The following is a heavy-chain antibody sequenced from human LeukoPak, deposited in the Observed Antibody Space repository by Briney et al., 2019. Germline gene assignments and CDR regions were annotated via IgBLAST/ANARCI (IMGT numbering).Heavy chain of an antibody. V-gene: IGHV3-23*01. J-gene: IGHJ4*02. CDR1: GFTFSSYG. D-gene: IGHD3-10*01. CDR2: ISSSGGST. CDR3: AKRSGITASSGYFDY. Sequence: GGSLRLSCAASGFTFSSYGMSWVRQAPGKGLEWVSGISSSGGSTYYADSVKGRFTVSRDNSKSTLSLQMNSLRAEDTAVFYCAKRSGITASSGYFDYWGQGTLVTVSS.